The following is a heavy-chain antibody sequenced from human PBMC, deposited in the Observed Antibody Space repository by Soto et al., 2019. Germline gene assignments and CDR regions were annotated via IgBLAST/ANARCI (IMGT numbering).Heavy chain of an antibody. Sequence: QVQLVQSGAEVRKPGASVKVSCKASGYTFTTYNMHWVRQAPGQGLEWMGVINPSVGSTSYAQKFPGRVTMTRDTSTSTGHVELSSLRSEATAVYYGARAGGGHFDPWGQGTLVTVSS. CDR3: ARAGGGHFDP. J-gene: IGHJ5*02. CDR2: INPSVGST. D-gene: IGHD3-16*01. CDR1: GYTFTTYN. V-gene: IGHV1-46*01.